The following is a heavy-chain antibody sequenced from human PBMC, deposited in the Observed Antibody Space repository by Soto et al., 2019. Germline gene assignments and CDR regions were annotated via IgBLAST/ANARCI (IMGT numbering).Heavy chain of an antibody. CDR2: INAGNGNT. J-gene: IGHJ4*02. V-gene: IGHV1-3*01. Sequence: ASVKVSCKASGYTFTSYAMHWVRQAPGQRLEWMGWINAGNGNTKYSQKFQGRVTITRDTSASTAYMELSSLRSEDTAVYYCARGMQWVAYLDYWGQGTLVTVSS. CDR3: ARGMQWVAYLDY. D-gene: IGHD6-19*01. CDR1: GYTFTSYA.